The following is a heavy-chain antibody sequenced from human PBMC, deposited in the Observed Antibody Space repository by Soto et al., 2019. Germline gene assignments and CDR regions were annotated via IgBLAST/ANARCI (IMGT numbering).Heavy chain of an antibody. CDR3: AHLDPYGEGDY. J-gene: IGHJ4*02. V-gene: IGHV2-5*02. Sequence: QITLKESGPTLVKPTQTLTLTCTFSGFSLSTSGVGVGWLRQPPGNALEWLALIYWDDDKRYSPSLKSRLTITKETAKSQVVRTMTNMDPVDPAAYFCAHLDPYGEGDYGGQGTLVTVSS. D-gene: IGHD4-17*01. CDR1: GFSLSTSGVG. CDR2: IYWDDDK.